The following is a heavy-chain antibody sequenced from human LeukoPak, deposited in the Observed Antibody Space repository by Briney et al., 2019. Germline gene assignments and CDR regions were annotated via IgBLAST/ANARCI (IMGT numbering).Heavy chain of an antibody. CDR3: ARDSGSGRTFDY. J-gene: IGHJ4*02. V-gene: IGHV4-59*01. CDR1: GGSISSYY. Sequence: SEILSLTCTVSGGSISSYYWSWIRRPPGKGLEWIGYIYYSGSTNYNPSLKSRVTISVDTSKNQFSLKLSSVTAADTAVYYCARDSGSGRTFDYWGQGTLVTVSS. CDR2: IYYSGST. D-gene: IGHD3-10*01.